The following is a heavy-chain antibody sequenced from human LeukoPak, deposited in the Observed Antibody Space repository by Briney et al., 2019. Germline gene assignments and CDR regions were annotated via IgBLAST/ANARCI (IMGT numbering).Heavy chain of an antibody. D-gene: IGHD6-13*01. Sequence: ASVKVSCKASGYTYTSYAMNWVRQAPGQGLEWMGWINTNTGNPTYAQGFTGRFVFSLDTSVSTAYLQISSLKAEDTAVYYCARHIVDRSSSWSDAFDIWGQGTTVTVSS. CDR2: INTNTGNP. V-gene: IGHV7-4-1*02. J-gene: IGHJ3*02. CDR3: ARHIVDRSSSWSDAFDI. CDR1: GYTYTSYA.